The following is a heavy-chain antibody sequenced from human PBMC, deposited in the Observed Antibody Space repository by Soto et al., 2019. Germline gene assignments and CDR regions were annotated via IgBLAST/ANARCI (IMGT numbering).Heavy chain of an antibody. CDR1: GYRFTSYW. CDR3: ARHTRGVHAVCDY. D-gene: IGHD1-1*01. CDR2: IYPGDSDT. Sequence: GESLKISCKGSGYRFTSYWIGWVRHMPGKGLEWRGIIYPGDSDTRYSPSFQGQVTISADKSICTAYLQWSSLKASDTAMYYCARHTRGVHAVCDYWGQGTLVTVSS. V-gene: IGHV5-51*01. J-gene: IGHJ4*02.